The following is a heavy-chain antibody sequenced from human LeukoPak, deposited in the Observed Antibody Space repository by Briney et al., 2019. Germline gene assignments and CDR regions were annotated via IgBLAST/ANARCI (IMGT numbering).Heavy chain of an antibody. Sequence: GESLKISCKGSGYSFTNYWIGWVRQMPGKGLEWMGIIFPGDSDTRYSPSFQGQVTISADKPISTAYLQWSSLKASDTAMYYCARKFNWDPFNIWGQGTMVTVSS. J-gene: IGHJ3*02. CDR1: GYSFTNYW. D-gene: IGHD7-27*01. CDR2: IFPGDSDT. V-gene: IGHV5-51*04. CDR3: ARKFNWDPFNI.